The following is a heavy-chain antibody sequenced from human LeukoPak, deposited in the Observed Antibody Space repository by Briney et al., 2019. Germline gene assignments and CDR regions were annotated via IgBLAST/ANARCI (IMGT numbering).Heavy chain of an antibody. D-gene: IGHD3-3*01. V-gene: IGHV1-8*01. CDR3: ARAEYKTSYDFWNGYYRSGDYYYYGMDV. CDR1: GYTFTSYD. J-gene: IGHJ6*02. Sequence: GASVKVSCKASGYTFTSYDINWVRQATGQGLEWMGWMNPNSGNTGYAQKFQGRVTMTRNTSISTAYMELSSLRSEDTAVYYCARAEYKTSYDFWNGYYRSGDYYYYGMDVWGQGTTVTVSS. CDR2: MNPNSGNT.